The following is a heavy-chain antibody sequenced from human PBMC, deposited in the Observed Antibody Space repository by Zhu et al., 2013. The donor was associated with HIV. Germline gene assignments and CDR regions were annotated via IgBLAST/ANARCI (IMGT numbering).Heavy chain of an antibody. CDR1: GYTFTSYY. Sequence: QVQLVQSGAEVKKPGASVKVSCKASGYTFTSYYMHWVRQAPGQGLEWMGIINPSGGSTSYAQKFQGRVTMTRDTSTSTVYMELSSLRSEDTAVYYCARAGGRYCSSTSCSFDYYYMDVWGKGPRSPSP. J-gene: IGHJ6*03. D-gene: IGHD2-2*01. V-gene: IGHV1-46*01. CDR3: ARAGGRYCSSTSCSFDYYYMDV. CDR2: INPSGGST.